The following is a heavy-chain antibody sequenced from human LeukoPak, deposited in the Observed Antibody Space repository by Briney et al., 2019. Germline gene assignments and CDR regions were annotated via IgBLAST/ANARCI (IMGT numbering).Heavy chain of an antibody. CDR3: ARVNSWSGYYLDY. D-gene: IGHD3-3*01. Sequence: SETLSLTCTVSGGSISSYYWSWIRQPPGKGLEWIGYIYYSGSTNYNPSLKSRVTISVDTSKNQFSLKLSSVTAADTAVYYCARVNSWSGYYLDYWGQGTLVTVSS. J-gene: IGHJ4*02. CDR1: GGSISSYY. CDR2: IYYSGST. V-gene: IGHV4-59*01.